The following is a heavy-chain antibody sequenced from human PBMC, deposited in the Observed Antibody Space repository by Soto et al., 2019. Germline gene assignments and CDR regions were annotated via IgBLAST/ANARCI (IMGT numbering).Heavy chain of an antibody. Sequence: EVQLVESGGGLVQPGRSLRLSCAASGFTFDNCGMHWVRQAPGKGLEWVSGISWDSGTIGYADSVKGRFTISRDDAKNSLYLQMNSRRREDTALYYCVQGRYPTMATPLDHWGQGTLVTVSS. CDR2: ISWDSGTI. D-gene: IGHD1-1*01. CDR1: GFTFDNCG. V-gene: IGHV3-9*01. CDR3: VQGRYPTMATPLDH. J-gene: IGHJ5*02.